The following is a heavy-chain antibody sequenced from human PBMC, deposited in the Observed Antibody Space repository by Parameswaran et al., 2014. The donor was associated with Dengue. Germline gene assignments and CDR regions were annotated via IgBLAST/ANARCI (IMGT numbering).Heavy chain of an antibody. D-gene: IGHD6-6*01. J-gene: IGHJ6*02. CDR3: ARDLAAPSYYYYGMDV. CDR2: IDWDDDK. V-gene: IGHV2-70*01. Sequence: ARWIRQPPGKALEWLALIDWDDDKYYSTSLKTRLTISKDTSKNQVVLTMTNMDPVDTATYYCARDLAAPSYYYYGMDVWGQGTTVTVSS.